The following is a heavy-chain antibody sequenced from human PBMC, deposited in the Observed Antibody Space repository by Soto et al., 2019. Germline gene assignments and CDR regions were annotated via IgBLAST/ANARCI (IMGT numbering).Heavy chain of an antibody. CDR1: GYTFTSYG. V-gene: IGHV1-18*01. J-gene: IGHJ4*02. CDR2: ISAYNGNI. Sequence: ASVKVSCKASGYTFTSYGITWVRQAPGQGLEWMGWISAYNGNINYAQKFQGRVTMTTDTSTSTAYMELRSLRSDDTAVYYCAKDHSYGTHDFDYWGQGTLVTVSS. D-gene: IGHD5-18*01. CDR3: AKDHSYGTHDFDY.